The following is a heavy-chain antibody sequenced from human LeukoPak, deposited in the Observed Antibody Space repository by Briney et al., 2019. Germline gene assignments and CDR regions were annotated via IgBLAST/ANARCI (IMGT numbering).Heavy chain of an antibody. Sequence: ASGKVSCKGSGSTLTSYYMHWVRQAPGPGLEWVGIITPSSGSQSTAQNSQGRVTTTRDTSTSTVYMELSRLRSEDTAVYYCAREWVSGYYYGMDVWGQGTTVTVSS. CDR3: AREWVSGYYYGMDV. CDR1: GSTLTSYY. V-gene: IGHV1-46*01. D-gene: IGHD1-26*01. CDR2: ITPSSGSQ. J-gene: IGHJ6*02.